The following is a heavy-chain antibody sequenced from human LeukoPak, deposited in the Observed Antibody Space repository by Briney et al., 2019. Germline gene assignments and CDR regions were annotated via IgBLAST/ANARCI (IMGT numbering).Heavy chain of an antibody. CDR1: GYSFTTYW. Sequence: GESLKISCKGSGYSFTTYWIGWVRQMPGKGLEWMGIIYPGDSDTRYSPSFQGQDTISADKSISTAYLQWSSLKASDTAMYYCARVFPGQMVRGFSLEYWGQGTLVTVSS. V-gene: IGHV5-51*01. CDR2: IYPGDSDT. J-gene: IGHJ4*02. CDR3: ARVFPGQMVRGFSLEY. D-gene: IGHD3-10*01.